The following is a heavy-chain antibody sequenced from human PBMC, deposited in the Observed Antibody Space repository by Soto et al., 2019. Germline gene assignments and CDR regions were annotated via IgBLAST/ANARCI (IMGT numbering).Heavy chain of an antibody. CDR2: IKQDGSEK. CDR3: EREYGRRYSPRYSGMDV. CDR1: GFTFSSYW. Sequence: EVQLVESGGGLGQPGGSLRLSCAASGFTFSSYWMSCVRQAPGKGLEWVANIKQDGSEKYYVDSVKGRFTISRDTAKSSLYLLLIRLSAEDTAVYYCEREYGRRYSPRYSGMDVWGQGTTVTVSS. J-gene: IGHJ6*02. D-gene: IGHD2-21*01. V-gene: IGHV3-7*05.